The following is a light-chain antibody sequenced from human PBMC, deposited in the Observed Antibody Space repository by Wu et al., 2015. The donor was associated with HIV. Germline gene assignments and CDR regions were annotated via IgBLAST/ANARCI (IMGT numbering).Light chain of an antibody. Sequence: EIVMTQSPATLSVSPGERATLSCRASQSVSSDLAWYQQKPGQAPRLLIYGASTRATGIPGRFSGSGSGTDFTLTISSLEPEDFAVYYCQQRTSWPPGFGQGTRLEIQ. CDR3: QQRTSWPPG. CDR1: QSVSSD. V-gene: IGKV3-15*01. J-gene: IGKJ5*01. CDR2: GAS.